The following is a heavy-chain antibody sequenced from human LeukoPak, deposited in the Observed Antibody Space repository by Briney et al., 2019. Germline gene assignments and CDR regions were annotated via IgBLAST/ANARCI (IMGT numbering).Heavy chain of an antibody. CDR3: ARERDLSPDY. CDR1: GGSISSGGYY. Sequence: TLSLTCPVSGGSISSGGYYWSWIRQPPGKGLEWIGYIYHSGSTYYNPSLKSRVTISVDRSKNQFSLKLSSVTAADTAVYYCARERDLSPDYWGQGTLVTVSS. J-gene: IGHJ4*02. D-gene: IGHD2/OR15-2a*01. V-gene: IGHV4-30-2*01. CDR2: IYHSGST.